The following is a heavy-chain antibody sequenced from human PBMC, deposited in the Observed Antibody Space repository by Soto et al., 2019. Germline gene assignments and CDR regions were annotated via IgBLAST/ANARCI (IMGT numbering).Heavy chain of an antibody. CDR2: IYHRGST. Sequence: PWETLSLTCTVSGYSINSDHYWGWIRQPPGKGLEWIGSIYHRGSTYYNLSLRSRVSMSIDTSKNQFSLRLTSVTAADTAMYYCAKKGYYLSGTINLFDSWGQGTLVPVSS. CDR1: GYSINSDHY. D-gene: IGHD3-10*01. J-gene: IGHJ5*01. CDR3: AKKGYYLSGTINLFDS. V-gene: IGHV4-38-2*02.